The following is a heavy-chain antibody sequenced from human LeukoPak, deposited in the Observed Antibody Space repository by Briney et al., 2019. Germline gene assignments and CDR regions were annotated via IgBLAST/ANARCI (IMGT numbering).Heavy chain of an antibody. Sequence: SVKVSCKASGGTFSSYAISWVRQAPGQGLEWMGRIIPILGIANYAQKFQGRVTITADKSTSTAYMELSSLRSEDTAVYYCARGVDTAGNFDYWGQGTLVTVSS. CDR1: GGTFSSYA. CDR3: ARGVDTAGNFDY. V-gene: IGHV1-69*04. CDR2: IIPILGIA. J-gene: IGHJ4*02. D-gene: IGHD5-18*01.